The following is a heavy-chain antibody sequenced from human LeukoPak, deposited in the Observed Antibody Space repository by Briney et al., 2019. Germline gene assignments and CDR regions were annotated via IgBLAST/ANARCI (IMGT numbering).Heavy chain of an antibody. CDR1: GGSFSGYY. CDR2: INHSGST. J-gene: IGHJ4*02. CDR3: ARVAGYCSSTSCYRRYYFDY. D-gene: IGHD2-2*01. V-gene: IGHV4-34*01. Sequence: TSETLSLTCAVYGGSFSGYYWSWIRQPPGKGLEWIGEINHSGSTNYNPSLKSRVTISVDTSKNQFSLKLSSVTAADTAVYYCARVAGYCSSTSCYRRYYFDYWGQGTLVTVSS.